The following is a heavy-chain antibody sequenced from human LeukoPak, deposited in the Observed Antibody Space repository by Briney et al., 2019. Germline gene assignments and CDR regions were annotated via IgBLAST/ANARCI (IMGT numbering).Heavy chain of an antibody. J-gene: IGHJ4*01. V-gene: IGHV4-59*01. Sequence: LRLSCAGSGFAFTTYNMNWVRQAPGKGLEWIGYIYYSGSTNYNPSLKSRVTISVDTSKNQFSLKLSSVTAADTAMYYCARENFDYGSGTYDYWGHGTLVTVSS. CDR2: IYYSGST. D-gene: IGHD3-10*01. CDR3: ARENFDYGSGTYDY. CDR1: GFAFTTYN.